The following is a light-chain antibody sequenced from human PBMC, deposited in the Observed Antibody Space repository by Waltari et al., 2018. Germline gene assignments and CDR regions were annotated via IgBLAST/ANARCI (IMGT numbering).Light chain of an antibody. CDR2: RNT. CDR1: SNNVGNLG. Sequence: QAGLTQPPSVSKALRQTATLTCTGNSNNVGNLGAAWLQQHQGHPPKLVSYRNTARPSGISERFSASMSGNTASLTIAGLEAEDEADYYCSTWDSSLSGWVFGGGTKLTVL. J-gene: IGLJ3*02. V-gene: IGLV10-54*04. CDR3: STWDSSLSGWV.